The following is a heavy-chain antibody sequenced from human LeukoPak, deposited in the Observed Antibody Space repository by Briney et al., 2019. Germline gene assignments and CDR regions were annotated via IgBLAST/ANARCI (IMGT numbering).Heavy chain of an antibody. J-gene: IGHJ3*02. Sequence: SETLSLTCAVSGGSISSSNWWSWVRQPPGKGLEWIGEIYHSGSTNYNPSLKSRVTISVDTSKNQFSLKLSSVTAADTAVYYCARVGAGDVSREDAFDIWGQGTMVTVSS. CDR1: GGSISSSNW. CDR2: IYHSGST. V-gene: IGHV4-4*02. CDR3: ARVGAGDVSREDAFDI. D-gene: IGHD7-27*01.